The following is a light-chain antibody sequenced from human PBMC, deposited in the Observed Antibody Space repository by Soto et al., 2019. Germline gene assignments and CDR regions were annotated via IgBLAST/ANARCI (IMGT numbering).Light chain of an antibody. CDR1: SGDIGSYNR. CDR3: SSYTNINTRACV. J-gene: IGLJ1*01. Sequence: QSVLTQPASVSRSPGQSITISCTGTSGDIGSYNRVSWYQQHPGKAPKLIIYEVTDRPSGVSNRFSGSKSGNTASLTISGLQVEDEAEYYCSSYTNINTRACVFGTGTKVTVL. CDR2: EVT. V-gene: IGLV2-14*01.